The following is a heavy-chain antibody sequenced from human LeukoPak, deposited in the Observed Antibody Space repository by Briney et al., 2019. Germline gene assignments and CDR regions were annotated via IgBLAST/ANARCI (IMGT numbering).Heavy chain of an antibody. J-gene: IGHJ4*02. CDR2: IRYDGSNK. Sequence: GGSLRLSCAASGFTFSSYGMHWVRQAPGKGLGWVAFIRYDGSNKYYADSVKGRFTISRDNSKNTLYLQMNNLRTEDTAVYYCAIEDDSFDYWGQGTLVTVAS. CDR1: GFTFSSYG. D-gene: IGHD1-1*01. CDR3: AIEDDSFDY. V-gene: IGHV3-30*02.